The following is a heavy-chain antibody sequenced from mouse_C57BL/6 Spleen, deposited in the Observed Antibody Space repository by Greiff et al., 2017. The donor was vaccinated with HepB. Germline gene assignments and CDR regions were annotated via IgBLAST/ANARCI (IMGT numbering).Heavy chain of an antibody. D-gene: IGHD1-1*01. V-gene: IGHV1-81*01. CDR3: AMGYYGSSGYFDV. CDR1: GYTFTSYG. J-gene: IGHJ1*03. Sequence: QVQLQQSGAELARPGASVKLSCKASGYTFTSYGISWVKQRTGQGLEWIGEIYPRSGNTYYNEKFKGKATLTADKSSSTAYMELRSLTSEDSAVYFCAMGYYGSSGYFDVWGTGTTVTVSS. CDR2: IYPRSGNT.